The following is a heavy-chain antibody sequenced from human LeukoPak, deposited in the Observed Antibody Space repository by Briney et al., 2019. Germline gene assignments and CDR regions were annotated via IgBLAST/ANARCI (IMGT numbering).Heavy chain of an antibody. CDR3: ARGPSTHRLRRYYYYMDV. Sequence: SQTLSLTCTVSGGSISSGDYYWSWIRQPPGKGLEWIGEINHSGSTNYNPSLKSRVTISVDTSKNQFSLKLSSETAADTAVYYCARGPSTHRLRRYYYYMDVWGKGTTVTVSS. V-gene: IGHV4-30-4*08. J-gene: IGHJ6*03. D-gene: IGHD1-14*01. CDR2: INHSGST. CDR1: GGSISSGDYY.